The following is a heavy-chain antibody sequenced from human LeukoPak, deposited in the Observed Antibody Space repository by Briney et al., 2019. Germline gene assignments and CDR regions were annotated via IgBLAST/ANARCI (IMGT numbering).Heavy chain of an antibody. J-gene: IGHJ4*02. CDR3: ARDFDSSGFDY. Sequence: GGSLRLSCAASGFTFSSYSMNWVRQAPGKGLEWVSSISSSSSYIYYADSVKGRFTISRDNAKNSLYLQMSSLRAEDTAEYYCARDFDSSGFDYWGQGTLVTVSS. V-gene: IGHV3-21*01. CDR2: ISSSSSYI. CDR1: GFTFSSYS. D-gene: IGHD3-22*01.